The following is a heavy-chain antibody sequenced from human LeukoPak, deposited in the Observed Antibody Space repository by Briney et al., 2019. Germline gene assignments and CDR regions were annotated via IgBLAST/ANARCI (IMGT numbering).Heavy chain of an antibody. CDR3: ARDIEYDYFDS. CDR1: GGSFSGYY. D-gene: IGHD2/OR15-2a*01. CDR2: INHSGST. J-gene: IGHJ4*02. Sequence: SETLSLTCAVYGGSFSGYYWSWIRQPPGKGLEWIGEINHSGSTNYNPSLKSRVTISIDTSKNQFSLRLSSVTAADTAVYFCARDIEYDYFDSWGQGTLVTVSS. V-gene: IGHV4-34*01.